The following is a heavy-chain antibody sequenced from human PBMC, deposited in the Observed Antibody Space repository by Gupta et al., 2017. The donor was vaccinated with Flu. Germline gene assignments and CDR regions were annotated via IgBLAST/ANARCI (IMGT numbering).Heavy chain of an antibody. CDR2: IYYSGST. CDR3: ARHIVVVTLGWFDP. V-gene: IGHV4-39*01. D-gene: IGHD2-21*02. J-gene: IGHJ5*02. Sequence: QLQLQESGPGLVKPSETLSLTCTVSGGSISSNNYYWGWIRQPPGQGLEWIASIYYSGSTYYNPSLKSRVTISVDRSKNQFSLKLSSVTAADTAVYYCARHIVVVTLGWFDPWGQGTLGHRLL. CDR1: GGSISSNNYY.